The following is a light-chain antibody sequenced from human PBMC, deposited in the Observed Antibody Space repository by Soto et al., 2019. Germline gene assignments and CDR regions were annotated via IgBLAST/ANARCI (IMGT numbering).Light chain of an antibody. CDR1: ALPEQY. CDR2: KDS. CDR3: QSADSSGTWV. V-gene: IGLV3-25*02. Sequence: SYELTQPPSVSVSPGQTARITCSGDALPEQYAYWYQQKPGQAPVLVIYKDSVRPSGIPERFSGSSSGTTVTLTISGVQAEDEADYYCQSADSSGTWVFGGGTKVTVL. J-gene: IGLJ3*02.